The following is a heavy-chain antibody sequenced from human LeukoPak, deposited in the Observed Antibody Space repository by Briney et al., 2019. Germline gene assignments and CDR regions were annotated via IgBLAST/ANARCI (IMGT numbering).Heavy chain of an antibody. CDR3: ARGASSSWTTTFDP. CDR1: GGSISTYY. Sequence: SETLSLTCTISGGSISTYYWTWIRQPPGKGLEWIGYIYYAGNTIHNPSLNSRVTISVGTSKNQFPLKLTSLTAADTAVYYCARGASSSWTTTFDPWGQGTLVTVSS. D-gene: IGHD6-13*01. CDR2: IYYAGNT. V-gene: IGHV4-59*01. J-gene: IGHJ5*02.